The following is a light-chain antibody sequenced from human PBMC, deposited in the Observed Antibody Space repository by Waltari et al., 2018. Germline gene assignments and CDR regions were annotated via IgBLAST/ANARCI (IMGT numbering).Light chain of an antibody. J-gene: IGLJ1*01. V-gene: IGLV3-1*01. CDR1: DLGEKN. CDR2: QDN. Sequence: SYELTQTPSVSVSPGQTATITYSGDDLGEKNACWYQQKPGQSPVLVIYQDNKRPSGIPERFSGSNSGNTATLTISGTQATDEADYYCQAWHSNTFVFGTGTKVTVL. CDR3: QAWHSNTFV.